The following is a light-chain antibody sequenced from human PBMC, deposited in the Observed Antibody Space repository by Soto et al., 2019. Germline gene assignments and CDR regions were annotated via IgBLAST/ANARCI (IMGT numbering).Light chain of an antibody. Sequence: IRMTQSPSSLSASVGDRVTITCRASQGISNYLAWYQQKPGKVPKLLIYAASTLQSGVPSRLSGSGSGTDFTLTISSLPPEDVATYYCQKYNSPPSFGHGTQVDI. CDR2: AAS. V-gene: IGKV1-27*01. J-gene: IGKJ1*01. CDR3: QKYNSPPS. CDR1: QGISNY.